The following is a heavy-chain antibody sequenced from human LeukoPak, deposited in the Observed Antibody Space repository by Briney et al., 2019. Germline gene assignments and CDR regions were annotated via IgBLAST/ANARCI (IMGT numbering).Heavy chain of an antibody. J-gene: IGHJ3*02. V-gene: IGHV3-7*01. Sequence: GGPLRVSCAASGFTFSTYWMTWVRQTPGKGLEWVANIKEDGSEKYYVDSVKGRFTISRDNAKNSLYLQMNSLRAEDTAVYYCARNPELGSDSTGYRAFDIWGQGIMVTVSS. CDR3: ARNPELGSDSTGYRAFDI. CDR1: GFTFSTYW. CDR2: IKEDGSEK. D-gene: IGHD3-22*01.